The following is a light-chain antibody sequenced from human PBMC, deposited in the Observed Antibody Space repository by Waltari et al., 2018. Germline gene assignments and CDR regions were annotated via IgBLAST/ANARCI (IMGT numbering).Light chain of an antibody. Sequence: QSALTQSASVSGSPGQSITICCTGTSSYVGRYNLVSWYQQHPGKAPKLMIYDVTNRPSGVSNRFSGSKSGNTASLTISGLQAEDEADYYCSSYTSSSALVFGGGTKLTVL. CDR2: DVT. CDR1: SSYVGRYNL. J-gene: IGLJ2*01. V-gene: IGLV2-14*03. CDR3: SSYTSSSALV.